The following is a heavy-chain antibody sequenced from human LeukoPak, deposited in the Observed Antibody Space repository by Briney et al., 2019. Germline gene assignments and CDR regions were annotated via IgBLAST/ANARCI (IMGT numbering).Heavy chain of an antibody. D-gene: IGHD5-12*01. J-gene: IGHJ6*02. CDR1: GFKLSAYG. Sequence: PGGSLRLSCAASGFKLSAYGVHWVRQAPGKGLEWVAVLWFDGTNKYNEDSVKGRFIISRDNSKNTLYLEMNSLRAEDTAVYYCARDVDRSGYKTGYGMDVWGQGTTVTVSS. V-gene: IGHV3-33*01. CDR3: ARDVDRSGYKTGYGMDV. CDR2: LWFDGTNK.